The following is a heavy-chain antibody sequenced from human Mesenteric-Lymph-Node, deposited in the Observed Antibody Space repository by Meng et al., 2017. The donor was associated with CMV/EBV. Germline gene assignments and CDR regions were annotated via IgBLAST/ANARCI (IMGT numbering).Heavy chain of an antibody. V-gene: IGHV4-59*08. J-gene: IGHJ6*02. Sequence: SETLSLTCTVSGGSISSYYWSWIRQPPGKGLEWIGYIYYSGSTYYNPSLKSRVTISVDTSKNQFSLKLSSVTAADTAVYYCARGLLPYYYYGMDVWGQGTTVTVSS. D-gene: IGHD5-18*01. CDR1: GGSISSYY. CDR2: IYYSGST. CDR3: ARGLLPYYYYGMDV.